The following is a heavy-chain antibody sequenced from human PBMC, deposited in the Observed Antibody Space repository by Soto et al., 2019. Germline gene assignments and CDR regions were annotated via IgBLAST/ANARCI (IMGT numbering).Heavy chain of an antibody. V-gene: IGHV3-20*04. CDR1: GLIFGAHA. J-gene: IGHJ4*02. CDR2: INWIGGST. Sequence: PGGSLRLSCAASGLIFGAHAMSWVRQAPGKGLEWVSAINWIGGSTNYADSTKDRFTISRDNAKNSLYLQMSSLRAEDTALYYCARHGGTPDLYFDYWGQGTPVTVSS. D-gene: IGHD3-16*01. CDR3: ARHGGTPDLYFDY.